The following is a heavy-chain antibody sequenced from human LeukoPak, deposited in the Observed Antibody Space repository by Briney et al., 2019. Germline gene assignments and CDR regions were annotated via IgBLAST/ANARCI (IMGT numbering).Heavy chain of an antibody. CDR3: AKDGSSSWYYFDY. D-gene: IGHD6-13*01. V-gene: IGHV3-30*18. CDR2: VSYDGSNK. J-gene: IGHJ4*02. CDR1: GFTFSSYG. Sequence: GGSLRLSCAASGFTFSSYGMHWVRQAPGKGLEWVAVVSYDGSNKYYADSVKGRFTISRDNSKNTLYLQMNSLRAEDTAVYYCAKDGSSSWYYFDYWGQGTLVTVSS.